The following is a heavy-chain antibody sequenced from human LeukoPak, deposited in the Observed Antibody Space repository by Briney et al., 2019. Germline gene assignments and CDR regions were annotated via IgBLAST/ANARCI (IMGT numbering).Heavy chain of an antibody. D-gene: IGHD3-16*02. CDR2: ISGSGGST. Sequence: GGSLRLSCAASGFTFSSYAMSWVRQAPGKGPEWVSAISGSGGSTYYAASVKGRFTISRDNSKNTLYLQMNSLRAEDTAVYYCARVNRGDAFDIWGQGTLVTVSS. CDR1: GFTFSSYA. J-gene: IGHJ3*02. CDR3: ARVNRGDAFDI. V-gene: IGHV3-23*01.